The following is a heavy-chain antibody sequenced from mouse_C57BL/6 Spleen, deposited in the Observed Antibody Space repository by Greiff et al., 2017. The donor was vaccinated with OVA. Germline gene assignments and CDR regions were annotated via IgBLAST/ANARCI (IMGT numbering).Heavy chain of an antibody. CDR1: GYAFSSYW. V-gene: IGHV1-80*01. CDR2: IYPGDGDT. Sequence: QVQLQQSGAELVKPGASVKISCKASGYAFSSYWMNWVKQRPGKGLEWIGQIYPGDGDTNYNGKFKGKATLTADKSSSTAYMQLSSLTSEDSAVFFCARGGYYGSSYGFASGGQGTLSMVSA. CDR3: ARGGYYGSSYGFAS. J-gene: IGHJ3*01. D-gene: IGHD1-1*01.